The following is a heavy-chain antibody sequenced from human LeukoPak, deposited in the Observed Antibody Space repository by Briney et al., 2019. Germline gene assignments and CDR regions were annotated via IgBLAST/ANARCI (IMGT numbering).Heavy chain of an antibody. V-gene: IGHV1-2*02. D-gene: IGHD6-13*01. CDR1: GYTFTGYY. Sequence: ASVKVSCKASGYTFTGYYMHWVRQAPGQGLEWMGWINPNSGGTNYAQKFQGRVTMTRDTSISTAYMELSRLRSDDTAVYYCASRGEAAAGIYSAVGYYYYYMDVWGKGTTVTVSS. CDR2: INPNSGGT. CDR3: ASRGEAAAGIYSAVGYYYYYMDV. J-gene: IGHJ6*03.